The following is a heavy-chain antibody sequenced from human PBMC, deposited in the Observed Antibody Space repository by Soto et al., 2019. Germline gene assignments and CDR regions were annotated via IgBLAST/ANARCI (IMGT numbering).Heavy chain of an antibody. D-gene: IGHD4-4*01. V-gene: IGHV5-51*01. J-gene: IGHJ4*02. CDR1: GYSFTSYW. Sequence: PGESLKSSCKGSGYSFTSYWIGWVRQMPGKGLEWMGIIYPGDSDTRYSPSFQGQVTISADKSISTAYLQWSSLKASDTAMYYCARGIRTTVTSNYFDYWGQGTLVTVSS. CDR3: ARGIRTTVTSNYFDY. CDR2: IYPGDSDT.